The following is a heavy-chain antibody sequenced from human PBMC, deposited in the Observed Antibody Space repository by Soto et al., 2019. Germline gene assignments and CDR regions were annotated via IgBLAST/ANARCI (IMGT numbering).Heavy chain of an antibody. Sequence: SETLSLTCAVYGGSFSGYYWSWIRQPPGKGLEWIGEINHSGSTNYNPSLKSRVTISVDTSKNQFSLKLSSVTAADTAVYYCASHDYGDSPFDYWGQGTLVTVSS. V-gene: IGHV4-34*01. CDR3: ASHDYGDSPFDY. CDR2: INHSGST. CDR1: GGSFSGYY. J-gene: IGHJ4*02. D-gene: IGHD4-17*01.